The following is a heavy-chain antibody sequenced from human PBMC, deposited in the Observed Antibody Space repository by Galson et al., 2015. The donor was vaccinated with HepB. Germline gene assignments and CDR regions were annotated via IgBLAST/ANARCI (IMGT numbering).Heavy chain of an antibody. Sequence: SLRLSCAASGFTFSSYGMHWVRQAPGKGLEWVAVIWYDGSNKYYADSVKGRFTISRDNSKNTLYLQMNSLRAEDTAVYYCATELAWGNFDYWGQGTLVTVSS. CDR2: IWYDGSNK. V-gene: IGHV3-33*03. CDR3: ATELAWGNFDY. CDR1: GFTFSSYG. J-gene: IGHJ4*02. D-gene: IGHD6-6*01.